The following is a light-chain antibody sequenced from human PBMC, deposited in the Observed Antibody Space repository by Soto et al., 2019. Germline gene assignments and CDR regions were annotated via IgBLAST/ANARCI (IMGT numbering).Light chain of an antibody. J-gene: IGKJ2*01. V-gene: IGKV3-20*01. CDR1: HSVSSSY. CDR3: QQYGGSPPYT. Sequence: EIVLTQSPGTLSLSPGERVTLSCRASHSVSSSYLAWYQQKPAQAPRLLIYGASNRATGIPDRFSGSGSGTDFTLTISRLEPEEFAVYYCQQYGGSPPYTFGQGTKLEIK. CDR2: GAS.